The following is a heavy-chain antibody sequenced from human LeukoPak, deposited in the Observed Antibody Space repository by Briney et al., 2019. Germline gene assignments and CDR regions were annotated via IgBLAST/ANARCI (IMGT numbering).Heavy chain of an antibody. Sequence: GESLKISCKGSGYSFTSYWIGWVRQMPGKGLEWMGIIYPGDSDTRYSPSFQGQVTISADKSISTAYLQWSSLKASDTAMYYCARHRALQRGYSSSSSDYYYYMDVWGKGTTVTVSS. D-gene: IGHD6-6*01. J-gene: IGHJ6*03. CDR3: ARHRALQRGYSSSSSDYYYYMDV. CDR1: GYSFTSYW. CDR2: IYPGDSDT. V-gene: IGHV5-51*01.